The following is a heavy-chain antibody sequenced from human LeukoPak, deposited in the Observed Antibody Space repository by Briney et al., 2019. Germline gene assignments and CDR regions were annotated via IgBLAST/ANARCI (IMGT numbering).Heavy chain of an antibody. CDR2: INHSGST. D-gene: IGHD3-22*01. CDR3: ARHPRYEIVVATTKGFDY. J-gene: IGHJ4*02. V-gene: IGHV4-34*01. Sequence: PSETLSLTCAVYGGSFSGYYWSWLRQPPGKGLEWIGEINHSGSTNYNPSLKSRVTISVDTSKNQFSLKLSSVTAADAAVYYCARHPRYEIVVATTKGFDYWGQGTLVTVSS. CDR1: GGSFSGYY.